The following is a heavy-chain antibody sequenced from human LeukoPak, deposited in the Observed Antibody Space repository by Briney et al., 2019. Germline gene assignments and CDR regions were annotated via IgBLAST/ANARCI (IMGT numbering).Heavy chain of an antibody. V-gene: IGHV3-30-3*01. Sequence: GGSLRLSCAASGFTFSSYAMHWVRQAPGKGLEWVAVISYDGSNKYYADSVKGRFTISRDNSKNTLYLQMNSLRAEDTAVYYCARDAYCGGDCYIDGLFDYWGQGTLVTVSS. CDR2: ISYDGSNK. J-gene: IGHJ4*02. CDR3: ARDAYCGGDCYIDGLFDY. D-gene: IGHD2-21*02. CDR1: GFTFSSYA.